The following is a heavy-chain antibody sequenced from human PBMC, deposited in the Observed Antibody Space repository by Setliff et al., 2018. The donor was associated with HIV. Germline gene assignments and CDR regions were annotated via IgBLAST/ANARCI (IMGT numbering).Heavy chain of an antibody. CDR1: SGSISSSNYY. Sequence: PSETLSLTCTVSSGSISSSNYYWGWIRQPPGKGLEWIGTIYYSGSTYYNPSLKSRVTVSVDTSKNQFSLKLSSVTAADTAVYYCARGTTLNVVPDAFDIWGQGTMVTVSS. D-gene: IGHD4-17*01. J-gene: IGHJ3*02. CDR3: ARGTTLNVVPDAFDI. CDR2: IYYSGST. V-gene: IGHV4-39*01.